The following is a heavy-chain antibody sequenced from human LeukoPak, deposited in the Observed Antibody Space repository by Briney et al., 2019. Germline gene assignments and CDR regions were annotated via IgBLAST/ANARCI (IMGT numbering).Heavy chain of an antibody. CDR2: IYSGGST. J-gene: IGHJ4*02. CDR3: ARDEWVTGSHGD. Sequence: GGSLRLSCAASAFSVGSNYMTWVRQAPGKGLEWVSLIYSGGSTYYADSVKGRFTISRDNSKNTLYLQMNSLRAEDTAVYYCARDEWVTGSHGDWGQGTLVTVSS. D-gene: IGHD1-26*01. CDR1: AFSVGSNY. V-gene: IGHV3-66*01.